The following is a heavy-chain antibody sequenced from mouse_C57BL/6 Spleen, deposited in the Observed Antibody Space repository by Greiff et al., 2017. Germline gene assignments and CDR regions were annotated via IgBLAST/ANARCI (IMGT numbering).Heavy chain of an antibody. Sequence: QVQLQQSGPELVKPGASVKISCKASGYAFSSSWMNWVKQRPGKGLEWIGRIYPGDGDTNYNGKFKGKATLTADKSSSTAYMQLSSLTSEDSAVYFCARVVTTGVAKAMDYWGQGTSVTVSS. CDR1: GYAFSSSW. J-gene: IGHJ4*01. CDR3: ARVVTTGVAKAMDY. D-gene: IGHD1-1*01. V-gene: IGHV1-82*01. CDR2: IYPGDGDT.